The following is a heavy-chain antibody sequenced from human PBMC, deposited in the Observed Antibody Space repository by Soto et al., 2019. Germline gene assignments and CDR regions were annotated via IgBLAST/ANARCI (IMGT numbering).Heavy chain of an antibody. J-gene: IGHJ5*02. Sequence: PGESLKISCKASGYSFPGYWIGWVRQMPGKGLEWMGIIYPDNSNTRYNPSFQGQVTISADKSISTAYLQWSSLKASDTAIYYCARQAAAVATVPLLYFDPWGQGTLVPVSS. CDR3: ARQAAAVATVPLLYFDP. V-gene: IGHV5-51*01. D-gene: IGHD1-1*01. CDR2: IYPDNSNT. CDR1: GYSFPGYW.